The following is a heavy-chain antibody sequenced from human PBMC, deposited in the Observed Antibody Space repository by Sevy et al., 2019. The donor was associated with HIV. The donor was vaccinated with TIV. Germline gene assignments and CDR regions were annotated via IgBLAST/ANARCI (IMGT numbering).Heavy chain of an antibody. CDR3: ARDDEYYYDSSGVE. Sequence: GGSLRLSCAASGFTVSSNYMSWVRQAPGKGLEWVSVIYSGGSTYYADSVKGRFTISRDNSKNTLYLQRNSLRAEDTAVYYCARDDEYYYDSSGVEWGQGTLVTVSS. J-gene: IGHJ4*02. CDR1: GFTVSSNY. V-gene: IGHV3-53*01. CDR2: IYSGGST. D-gene: IGHD3-22*01.